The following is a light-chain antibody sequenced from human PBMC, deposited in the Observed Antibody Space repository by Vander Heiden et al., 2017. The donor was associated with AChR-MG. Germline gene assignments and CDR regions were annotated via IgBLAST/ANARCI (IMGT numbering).Light chain of an antibody. J-gene: IGKJ1*01. V-gene: IGKV3-15*01. Sequence: EIVMTQSPATLSVSPGERATLSCRASQSVRRNLAWYQQKPGQAPRLLIYGASTRATGTPARFSGSGSGTEFTLTISSLQSEDFAVYNCQQDNKWPWTFGQGTKVEIE. CDR3: QQDNKWPWT. CDR1: QSVRRN. CDR2: GAS.